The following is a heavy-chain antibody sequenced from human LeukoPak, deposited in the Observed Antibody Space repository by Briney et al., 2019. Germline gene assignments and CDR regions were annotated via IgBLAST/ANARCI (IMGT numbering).Heavy chain of an antibody. CDR1: GFTICTYA. V-gene: IGHV3-23*01. CDR2: IGSAGT. D-gene: IGHD3-10*01. CDR3: AKNLDASGSYFPDE. J-gene: IGHJ4*02. Sequence: GGSLRLSCAASGFTICTYAMTWVRRAPGKGLEWVSGIGSAGTYYADSVKGRFTISRDNSKNTMYLQMNSLRAEDTAVYYCAKNLDASGSYFPDEWGQGTLVTVSS.